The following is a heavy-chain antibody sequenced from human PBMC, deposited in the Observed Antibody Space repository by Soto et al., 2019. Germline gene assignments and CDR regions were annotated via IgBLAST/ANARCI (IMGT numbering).Heavy chain of an antibody. D-gene: IGHD6-19*01. CDR3: ARGNAVAGPFYFDY. Sequence: GGSLRLSCAASGFTVSSNYMSWVRQAPGKGLEWVSVIYSGGSTYYADSVKGRFTISRDNSKNTLYLQMNSLRAEDTAMYYCARGNAVAGPFYFDYWGQGTLVTVSS. CDR2: IYSGGST. J-gene: IGHJ4*02. V-gene: IGHV3-66*01. CDR1: GFTVSSNY.